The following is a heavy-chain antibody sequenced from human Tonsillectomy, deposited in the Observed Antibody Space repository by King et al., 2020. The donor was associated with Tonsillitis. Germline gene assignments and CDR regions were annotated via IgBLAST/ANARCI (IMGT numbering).Heavy chain of an antibody. Sequence: VQLVESGGGLVQPGGSLRLSCAASGFTFSSYAMSWVRQAPGKGLEWVSAISGSGGSTYYADSVKGRFTISRDNSKNTLYLQMNSLRAEDTAVYYCAKLPGTTYSSSWVVGFDPWGQGTLVTVSS. CDR3: AKLPGTTYSSSWVVGFDP. D-gene: IGHD6-13*01. CDR2: ISGSGGST. V-gene: IGHV3-23*04. J-gene: IGHJ5*02. CDR1: GFTFSSYA.